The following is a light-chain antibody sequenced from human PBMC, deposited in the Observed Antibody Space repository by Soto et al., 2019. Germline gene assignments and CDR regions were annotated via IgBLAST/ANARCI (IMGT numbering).Light chain of an antibody. CDR1: NIASKS. Sequence: SYVLTQPPSVSVAPGETARFTCGGNNIASKSVHWYQQKPGQAPVLVIYYDSDRPSGIPERFSGSNSGNTATLTISRVEAGDEADYYCQVWDLSRAQGVFGGGTKLTVL. CDR2: YDS. J-gene: IGLJ2*01. V-gene: IGLV3-21*04. CDR3: QVWDLSRAQGV.